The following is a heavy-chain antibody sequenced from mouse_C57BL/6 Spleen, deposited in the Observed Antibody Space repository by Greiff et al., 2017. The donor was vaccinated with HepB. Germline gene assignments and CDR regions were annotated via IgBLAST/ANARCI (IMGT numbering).Heavy chain of an antibody. V-gene: IGHV5-4*01. D-gene: IGHD1-1*01. J-gene: IGHJ4*01. CDR2: ISAGGSYT. CDR3: AREGGSRKMDY. CDR1: GFTFSSYA. Sequence: EVQLVESGGGLVKPGGSLKLSCAASGFTFSSYAMSWVRQTPEKRLEWVATISAGGSYTYYPDNVKGRFTISRDNAKNNLYLQMSHLKSEDTAMYYCAREGGSRKMDYWGQGTSVTVSS.